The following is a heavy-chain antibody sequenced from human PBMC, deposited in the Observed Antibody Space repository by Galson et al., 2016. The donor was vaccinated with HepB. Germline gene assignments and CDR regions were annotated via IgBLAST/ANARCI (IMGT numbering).Heavy chain of an antibody. CDR3: ARERRVGGIGYYFDF. D-gene: IGHD6-19*01. V-gene: IGHV6-1*01. CDR1: GDSVSTISAS. Sequence: CAISGDSVSTISASRNWIRQSPSRGLEWLGRTYYRSTWKSDYAGAVNSRITINADASKNQFSLQLNSVTPEDTAVYFCARERRVGGIGYYFDFWGQGNLVTVSS. CDR2: TYYRSTWKS. J-gene: IGHJ4*02.